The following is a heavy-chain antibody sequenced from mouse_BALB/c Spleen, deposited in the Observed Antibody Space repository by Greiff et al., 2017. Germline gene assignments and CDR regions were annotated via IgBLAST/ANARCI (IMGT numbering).Heavy chain of an antibody. Sequence: VQLQQSGPELMKPGASVKISCKASGYSFTSYYMHWVKQSHGKSLEWIGYIDPFNGGTSYNQKFKGKATLTVDKSSSTAYMHLSSLTSEDSAVYYCARIRFTTATRDYAMDYWGQGTSVTVSS. CDR3: ARIRFTTATRDYAMDY. V-gene: IGHV1S135*01. D-gene: IGHD1-2*01. CDR1: GYSFTSYY. CDR2: IDPFNGGT. J-gene: IGHJ4*01.